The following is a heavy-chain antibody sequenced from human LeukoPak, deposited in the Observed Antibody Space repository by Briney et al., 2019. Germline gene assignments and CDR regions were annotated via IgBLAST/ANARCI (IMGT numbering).Heavy chain of an antibody. V-gene: IGHV3-21*01. CDR3: ARAGYGDYEQYYFDY. Sequence: KSGGSLRLSCAASGFTFSSYSMNWVRQAPGKGLEWVSSISSSSSYIYYADSVKGRFTISGDNAKNSLYLQMNSLRAEDTAVYYCARAGYGDYEQYYFDYWGQGTLVTVSS. D-gene: IGHD4-17*01. J-gene: IGHJ4*02. CDR2: ISSSSSYI. CDR1: GFTFSSYS.